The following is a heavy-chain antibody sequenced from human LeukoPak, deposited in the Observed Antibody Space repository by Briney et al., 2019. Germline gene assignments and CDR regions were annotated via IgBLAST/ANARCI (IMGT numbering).Heavy chain of an antibody. J-gene: IGHJ4*02. CDR2: ISYDGSYK. CDR1: EFTFSTYG. Sequence: GGSLRLSCAASEFTFSTYGMHWVRQAPGKGLEWVAVISYDGSYKFYADSVKGRFTISRDNSKSTLYLQVDNLRGVDTAVYYCAKDRYSGLNTIDYWGQGTLVTVSS. D-gene: IGHD6-13*01. V-gene: IGHV3-30*18. CDR3: AKDRYSGLNTIDY.